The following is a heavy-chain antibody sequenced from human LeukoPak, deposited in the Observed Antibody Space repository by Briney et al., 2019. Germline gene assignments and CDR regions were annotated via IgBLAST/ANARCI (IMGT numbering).Heavy chain of an antibody. J-gene: IGHJ4*02. Sequence: GGSLRLSCAASGITFSSLWMSWFRQAPGKGLEWVADIKHDGSEEHYVASVKGRFTISRDNAKLYLQMNSLRAEDTAVYYCAKQIAVAGTTLVDYWGQGTLVTVSS. CDR2: IKHDGSEE. V-gene: IGHV3-7*03. CDR1: GITFSSLW. D-gene: IGHD6-19*01. CDR3: AKQIAVAGTTLVDY.